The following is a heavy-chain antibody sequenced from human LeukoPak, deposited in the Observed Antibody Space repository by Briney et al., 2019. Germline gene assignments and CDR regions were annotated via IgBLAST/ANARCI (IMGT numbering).Heavy chain of an antibody. Sequence: TSVKVSCKASRDTFSSYAINWVRQAPGQGLEWMGGLIPIFGPANYAQKFQDRVTITADESTSTAYMELSSLRSEDTAIYYCASRLYCSNTRCRNFPFAYWGQGTLVTVSS. D-gene: IGHD2-2*01. CDR3: ASRLYCSNTRCRNFPFAY. J-gene: IGHJ4*02. CDR1: RDTFSSYA. V-gene: IGHV1-69*13. CDR2: LIPIFGPA.